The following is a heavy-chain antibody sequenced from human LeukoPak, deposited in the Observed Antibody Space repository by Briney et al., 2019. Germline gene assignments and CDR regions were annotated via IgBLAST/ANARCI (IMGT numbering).Heavy chain of an antibody. CDR3: ARTDSSSWYGPFRK. CDR2: INAGNGNT. D-gene: IGHD6-13*01. CDR1: GYTFTSYA. V-gene: IGHV1-3*01. J-gene: IGHJ4*02. Sequence: ASVKVSCKASGYTFTSYAMHWVRQAPGQRLEWMGWINAGNGNTKYSQKFQGRVTITRDTSASTAYMELSSLRSEDTAVHYCARTDSSSWYGPFRKWGQGTLVTVSS.